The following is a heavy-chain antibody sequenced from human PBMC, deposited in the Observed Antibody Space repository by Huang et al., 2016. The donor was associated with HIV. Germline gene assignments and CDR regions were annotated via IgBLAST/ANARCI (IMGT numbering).Heavy chain of an antibody. J-gene: IGHJ4*02. D-gene: IGHD4-17*01. V-gene: IGHV1-8*02. CDR1: GYTFTNYD. CDR3: ARSAYGDLDY. Sequence: QVHLVQSGAEVKKHGASVKVSCKASGYTFTNYDINWVRQAPGRGLEWRGWMNPNTGNTGFAQSFQGRVTMTRKTSITTAYMELTSLTSEDTAVYYCARSAYGDLDYWGLGTLVIVSS. CDR2: MNPNTGNT.